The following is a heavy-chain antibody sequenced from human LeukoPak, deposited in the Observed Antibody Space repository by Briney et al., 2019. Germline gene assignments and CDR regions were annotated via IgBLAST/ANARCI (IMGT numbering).Heavy chain of an antibody. Sequence: PGGSLRLSCAASGFTVSSNYMSWVRQAPGKGLEWVSVIYRGGSTHYAGSVEGRFTISRDKSKNTVYLQLNSLRAEDTAVYYCARSPDYGDPYWYSDLWGRGTLVTVSS. CDR1: GFTVSSNY. V-gene: IGHV3-53*01. J-gene: IGHJ2*01. CDR3: ARSPDYGDPYWYSDL. CDR2: IYRGGST. D-gene: IGHD4-17*01.